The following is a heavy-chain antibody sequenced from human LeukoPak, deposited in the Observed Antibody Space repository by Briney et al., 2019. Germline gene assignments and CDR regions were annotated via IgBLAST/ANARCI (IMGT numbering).Heavy chain of an antibody. CDR2: INPSGGST. J-gene: IGHJ4*02. D-gene: IGHD3-10*01. Sequence: ASVKVSCKASGYTFTSYYMHWVRQAPGQGLEWMGIINPSGGSTSYAQKFQGRVTMTRDTSTSTVYMELSSLRSEDTAVYYCARDLAARITMVRGVPGYWGQGTLVTVSS. CDR3: ARDLAARITMVRGVPGY. CDR1: GYTFTSYY. V-gene: IGHV1-46*01.